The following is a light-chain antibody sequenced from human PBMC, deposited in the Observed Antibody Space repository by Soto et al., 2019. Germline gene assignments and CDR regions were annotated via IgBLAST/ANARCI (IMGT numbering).Light chain of an antibody. CDR1: SSNIGAGYD. V-gene: IGLV1-40*01. CDR3: QSYDSSLSGVV. Sequence: QSVLTQPPSVSGAPGRRATISCTGSSSNIGAGYDVHWYQQLPGTAPKLLIYGNSNRPSGVPDRFSGSKSGTSASLAITGLQAEDEADYYCQSYDSSLSGVVFGGGTKLTVL. CDR2: GNS. J-gene: IGLJ2*01.